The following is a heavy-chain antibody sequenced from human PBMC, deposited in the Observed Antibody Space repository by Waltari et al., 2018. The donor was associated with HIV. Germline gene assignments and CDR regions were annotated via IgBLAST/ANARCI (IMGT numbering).Heavy chain of an antibody. CDR3: ARDADGLDY. Sequence: QVQLQESGPGLVKPAETLSLTCTVSGDSINTYYWSWIRQPPGKGLEWIGHIYYSGSTKYNPSLTSRVRISVDTSKKQSSLKVKSVTTADTAMYYCARDADGLDYWGQGTLVTVSS. CDR1: GDSINTYY. J-gene: IGHJ4*02. CDR2: IYYSGST. V-gene: IGHV4-59*01.